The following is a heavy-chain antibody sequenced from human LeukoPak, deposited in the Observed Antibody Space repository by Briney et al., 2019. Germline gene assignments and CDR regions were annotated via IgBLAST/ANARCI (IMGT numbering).Heavy chain of an antibody. CDR1: GFSFISYW. Sequence: GGSLRLSCAASGFSFISYWMSWVRQAPGKGLGWVANIKQDGSAKNYVDSVKGRFTISRDNAKNSLYLQLNSLRAEDTAVYYCAREGRYCTNGVCSTSLYYFDYWGQGTLVTVSS. CDR3: AREGRYCTNGVCSTSLYYFDY. V-gene: IGHV3-7*03. D-gene: IGHD2-8*01. J-gene: IGHJ4*02. CDR2: IKQDGSAK.